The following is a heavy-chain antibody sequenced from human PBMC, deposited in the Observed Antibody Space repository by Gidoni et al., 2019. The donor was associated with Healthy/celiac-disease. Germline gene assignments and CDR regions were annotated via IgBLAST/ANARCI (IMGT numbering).Heavy chain of an antibody. J-gene: IGHJ3*02. D-gene: IGHD1-26*01. CDR2: IRSSSSST. Sequence: QVQLVASGGGLVQPGGSLRLPCAASGFTFSDYYMSWIRQAPGKGLEWVSYIRSSSSSTNYADSVKGRFTISRDNAKNSLYLQMNSLRAEDTAVYYCARDGRGGAPVIWGQGTMVTVSS. CDR1: GFTFSDYY. V-gene: IGHV3-11*06. CDR3: ARDGRGGAPVI.